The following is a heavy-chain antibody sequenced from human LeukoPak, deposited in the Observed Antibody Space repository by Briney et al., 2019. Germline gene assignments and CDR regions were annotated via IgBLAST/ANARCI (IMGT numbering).Heavy chain of an antibody. Sequence: GGSLRLSCAASGFTVSSNFTSWVRQAPGKGLEWVSVIYSGGSTYYADSVKGRFTISRHNSKNTLYLQMNSLRAEDTAVYYCARLYGTFLEWSPYFDYWGQGTLVTVSS. J-gene: IGHJ4*02. CDR2: IYSGGST. CDR3: ARLYGTFLEWSPYFDY. D-gene: IGHD3-3*02. V-gene: IGHV3-53*04. CDR1: GFTVSSNF.